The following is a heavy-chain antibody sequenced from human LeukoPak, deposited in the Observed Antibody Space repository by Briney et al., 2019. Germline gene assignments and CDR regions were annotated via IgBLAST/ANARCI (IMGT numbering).Heavy chain of an antibody. V-gene: IGHV4-39*07. CDR1: GDSISTSSYY. CDR3: VRGGSLQY. CDR2: IYKSGNT. J-gene: IGHJ4*02. Sequence: PSETLSLTCSVSGDSISTSSYYWAWIRQTPGKGLERIASIYKSGNTYTNPSLGGRVTIAMDTSRNQFSLKLTSMSAADTAVYFCVRGGSLQYWGQGILVTVSS. D-gene: IGHD3-16*01.